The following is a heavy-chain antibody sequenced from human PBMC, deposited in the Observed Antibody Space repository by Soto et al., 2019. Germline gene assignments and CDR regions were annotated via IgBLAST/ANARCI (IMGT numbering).Heavy chain of an antibody. CDR3: AKGGCSGVSCGWFDP. CDR1: GFTFSDYA. D-gene: IGHD2-15*01. Sequence: EVQLLESGGGFVQPGGSLRLSCAASGFTFSDYAMNWVRQAPGKGLEWVSGISGSGGDTYYADSVNGRFTISRDNSKNTLYLQMSSLRADDTAVYLCAKGGCSGVSCGWFDPWGQGTLVTVSS. J-gene: IGHJ5*02. CDR2: ISGSGGDT. V-gene: IGHV3-23*01.